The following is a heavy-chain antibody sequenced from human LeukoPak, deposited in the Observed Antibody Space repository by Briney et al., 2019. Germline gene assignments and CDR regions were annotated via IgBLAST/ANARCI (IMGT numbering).Heavy chain of an antibody. CDR2: IWYDGGNK. J-gene: IGHJ4*02. Sequence: GRSLRLSCAASGFTFSSYGMHWVRQAPGKGLEWVAVIWYDGGNKYYADSVKGRFTISRDNSKNTLYLQMNSLRAEDTAVYYCARENPASGYFDYWGQGTLVTVSS. V-gene: IGHV3-33*01. D-gene: IGHD3-3*01. CDR3: ARENPASGYFDY. CDR1: GFTFSSYG.